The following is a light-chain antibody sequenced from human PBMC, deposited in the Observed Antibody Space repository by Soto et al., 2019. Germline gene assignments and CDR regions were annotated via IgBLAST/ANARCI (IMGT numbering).Light chain of an antibody. CDR1: QSLLHSNGYNY. J-gene: IGKJ1*01. CDR2: SGF. CDR3: MRALQTPRT. V-gene: IGKV2-28*01. Sequence: DIVMTQSPLSLPVTPGEPASISCRSSQSLLHSNGYNYLDWYLQKPGQSPQLLISSGFNRASGVTDRFSGSGSGTDFTLKISRVEAEDVGVYYCMRALQTPRTFGQGTKVEIK.